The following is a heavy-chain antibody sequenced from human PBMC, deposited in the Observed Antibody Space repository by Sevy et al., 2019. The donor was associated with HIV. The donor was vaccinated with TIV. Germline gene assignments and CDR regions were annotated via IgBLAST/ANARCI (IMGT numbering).Heavy chain of an antibody. Sequence: GGSLRLSCAASGFTFSSYAMIWVRQAPGKGLEWVSTIGSGNSVYYADSVKGRFTISRDNSRNTLYLQMNSLRVEDTAVYYCARYRVTSGPGGGHRQFDQWGQRTLVTVSS. J-gene: IGHJ4*02. V-gene: IGHV3-23*01. CDR3: ARYRVTSGPGGGHRQFDQ. CDR1: GFTFSSYA. CDR2: IGSGNSV. D-gene: IGHD3-16*01.